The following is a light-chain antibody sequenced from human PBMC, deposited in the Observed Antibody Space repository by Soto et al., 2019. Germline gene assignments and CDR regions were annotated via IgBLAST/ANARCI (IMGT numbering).Light chain of an antibody. V-gene: IGKV1-5*01. CDR1: QSISMF. Sequence: DIQMTQSPSTLSASVGDRVTITCRASQSISMFLAWYQQKPGKAPKLLIYDASNSESGVPSRFSGSGSGTEFSLTISNLQPDDFATYYCQHYKSYPWTFGQGTKVDSK. CDR3: QHYKSYPWT. J-gene: IGKJ1*01. CDR2: DAS.